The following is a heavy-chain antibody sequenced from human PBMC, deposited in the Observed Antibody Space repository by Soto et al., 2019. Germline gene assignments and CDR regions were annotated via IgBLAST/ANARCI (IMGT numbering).Heavy chain of an antibody. J-gene: IGHJ6*02. Sequence: GASLKISCVTSGFTFSDYGFHWVRQSPGKGLDWVAMISFDGNKINYAESVKCRFTISRDPSKNTLYLQMTSLTAEDAPVYYCGRDCEDVANYKFYYGMIVWGQGTTVNVFS. D-gene: IGHD4-4*01. V-gene: IGHV3-33*05. CDR1: GFTFSDYG. CDR2: ISFDGNKI. CDR3: GRDCEDVANYKFYYGMIV.